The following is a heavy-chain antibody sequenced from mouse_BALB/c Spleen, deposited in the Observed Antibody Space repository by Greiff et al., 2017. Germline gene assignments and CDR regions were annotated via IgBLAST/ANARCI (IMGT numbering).Heavy chain of an antibody. V-gene: IGHV5-17*02. D-gene: IGHD2-1*01. CDR3: ARRYGNYFDY. Sequence: EVQLQESGGGLVQPGGSRKLSCAASGFTFSSFGMHWVRQAPEKGLEWVAYISSGSSTIYYADTVKGRFTISRDNPKNTLFLQMTSLRSEDTAMYYCARRYGNYFDYWGQGTTLTVSS. CDR1: GFTFSSFG. CDR2: ISSGSSTI. J-gene: IGHJ2*01.